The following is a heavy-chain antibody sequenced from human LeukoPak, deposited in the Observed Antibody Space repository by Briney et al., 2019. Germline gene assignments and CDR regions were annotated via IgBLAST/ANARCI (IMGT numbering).Heavy chain of an antibody. CDR3: AKDAPIAAAGTNWFDP. CDR2: ISGSGGST. Sequence: PGGSLRLSCAASGFTFSSYAMSWVRQAPGKGLEWVSAISGSGGSTYYAGSVKGRFTISRDNSKNTLYLQMNSLRAEDTAVYYCAKDAPIAAAGTNWFDPWGQGTLVTVSS. CDR1: GFTFSSYA. V-gene: IGHV3-23*01. J-gene: IGHJ5*02. D-gene: IGHD6-13*01.